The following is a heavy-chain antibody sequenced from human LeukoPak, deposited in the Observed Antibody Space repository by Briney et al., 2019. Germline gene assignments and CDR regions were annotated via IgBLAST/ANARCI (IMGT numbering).Heavy chain of an antibody. Sequence: PGGSLRLSCAASGFSFGVYEMHWVRQAPGKGLEWISDISSSGTTTYYADSVKGRFTISRDNAKNSLYLQMNSLRAEDTAVYYCATLTVATSFDYWGQGTLVTVSS. CDR2: ISSSGTTT. CDR1: GFSFGVYE. CDR3: ATLTVATSFDY. D-gene: IGHD4-17*01. V-gene: IGHV3-48*03. J-gene: IGHJ4*02.